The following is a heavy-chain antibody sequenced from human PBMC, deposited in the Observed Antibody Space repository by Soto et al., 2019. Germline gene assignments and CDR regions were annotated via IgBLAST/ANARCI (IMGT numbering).Heavy chain of an antibody. V-gene: IGHV3-66*01. D-gene: IGHD3-16*01. CDR2: IYSGGST. CDR1: GFTVSTKY. Sequence: EVQLVESGGGLVQPGGSLRLSCAASGFTVSTKYMSWVRQATGKGLEWVSVIYSGGSTFYADSVRGRFTISRDNSKNTVNLQMTSLRAEDTAVYYYARDPWAADYWGQGTLVTVSS. J-gene: IGHJ4*02. CDR3: ARDPWAADY.